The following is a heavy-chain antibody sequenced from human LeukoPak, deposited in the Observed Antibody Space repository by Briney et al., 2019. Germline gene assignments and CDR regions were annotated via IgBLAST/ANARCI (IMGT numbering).Heavy chain of an antibody. Sequence: GGSLRLSCAASGFTLSDYSMHWIRQAPGKGLEYVSAMSSSGDGTYYANSVKGRFTISRDISKNTLYLQMGSLRAEDMAVYYCARVGDSGAFDIWGQETMVTVSS. V-gene: IGHV3-64*01. CDR2: MSSSGDGT. CDR1: GFTLSDYS. CDR3: ARVGDSGAFDI. D-gene: IGHD3-10*01. J-gene: IGHJ3*02.